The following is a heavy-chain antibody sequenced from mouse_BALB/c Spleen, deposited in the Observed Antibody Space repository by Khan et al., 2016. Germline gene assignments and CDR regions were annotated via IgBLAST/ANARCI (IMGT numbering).Heavy chain of an antibody. J-gene: IGHJ3*01. V-gene: IGHV1-80*01. Sequence: QVQLQQSGAGLVRPGSSVKLSCKASGFAFSSYWMNWVKQRPGQGLEWIGQIYPGDGDTNYNGKFKGIATLTADKSSSTAYMQLISLPSEDSAVNFCARGTPFANGSQGTLVTVS. CDR3: ARGTPFAN. D-gene: IGHD2-14*01. CDR1: GFAFSSYW. CDR2: IYPGDGDT.